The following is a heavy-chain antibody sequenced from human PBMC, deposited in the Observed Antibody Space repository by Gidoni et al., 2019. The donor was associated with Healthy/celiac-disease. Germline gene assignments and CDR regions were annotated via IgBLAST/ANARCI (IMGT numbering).Heavy chain of an antibody. Sequence: QVQLVESGGGVVQPGRSLRLSCAASGFTFSSYAMPWVRQAPGKGLEWVAVISYDGSNKYYADSVKGRFTISRDNSKNTLYLQMNSLRAEDTAVYYCARGAYGSGVYYYGMDVWGQGTTVTVSS. CDR1: GFTFSSYA. V-gene: IGHV3-30-3*01. D-gene: IGHD3-10*01. CDR3: ARGAYGSGVYYYGMDV. J-gene: IGHJ6*02. CDR2: ISYDGSNK.